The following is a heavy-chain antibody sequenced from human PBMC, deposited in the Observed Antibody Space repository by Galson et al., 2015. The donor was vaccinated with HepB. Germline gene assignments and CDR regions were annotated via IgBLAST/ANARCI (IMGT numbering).Heavy chain of an antibody. J-gene: IGHJ4*02. CDR1: GFTFSTYA. V-gene: IGHV3-23*01. D-gene: IGHD7-27*01. CDR2: ITGSGGAT. Sequence: SLRLSCAGSGFTFSTYAMSWVRQAPGKGLHWVSSITGSGGATYYADSVKGRFTISRDNSKNTLYLQMNGLRAEDTAIYYCAKTKWGIYSGPFAYWGQGTPVTVSS. CDR3: AKTKWGIYSGPFAY.